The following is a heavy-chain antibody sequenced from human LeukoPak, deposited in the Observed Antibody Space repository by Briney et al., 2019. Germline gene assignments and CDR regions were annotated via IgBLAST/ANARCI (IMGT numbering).Heavy chain of an antibody. Sequence: GGSLRLSCAASGFTFSSYSMNWVRQAPGKGLEWVSSISSSSSYIYYADSVKGRFTISRDNAENSLYLQMNSLRAEDTAVYYCARDLLGDSGYPSMSAEYFQHWGQGTLVTVSS. V-gene: IGHV3-21*01. D-gene: IGHD3-22*01. CDR2: ISSSSSYI. J-gene: IGHJ1*01. CDR1: GFTFSSYS. CDR3: ARDLLGDSGYPSMSAEYFQH.